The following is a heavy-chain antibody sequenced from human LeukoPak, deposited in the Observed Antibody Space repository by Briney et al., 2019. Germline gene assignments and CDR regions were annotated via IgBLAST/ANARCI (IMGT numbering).Heavy chain of an antibody. CDR2: ISGSGGST. CDR1: GFTFSSYA. V-gene: IGHV3-23*01. J-gene: IGHJ6*02. Sequence: PGRSLRLSCAASGFTFSSYAMSWVRQAPGKGLEWVSAISGSGGSTYYADSVKGRFTISRDNSKNTLYLQMNSLRAEDTAVYYCAKRGHYYDSSGYPRPPHGMDVWGQGTTVTVSS. CDR3: AKRGHYYDSSGYPRPPHGMDV. D-gene: IGHD3-22*01.